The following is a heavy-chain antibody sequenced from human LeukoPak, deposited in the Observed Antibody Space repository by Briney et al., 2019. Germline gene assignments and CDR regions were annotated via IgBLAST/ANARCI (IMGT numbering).Heavy chain of an antibody. V-gene: IGHV4-4*07. D-gene: IGHD3-22*01. CDR3: ARGAHYYDSSNYPIFDY. J-gene: IGHJ4*02. CDR2: IYTSGST. Sequence: SETLSLTCTVSGGSINSFYWSWIRQPAGKGLEWIGRIYTSGSTNYNPSLKSRVTMSVDTSKNQFSLNLYSVTAADTAVYYCARGAHYYDSSNYPIFDYWGQGTLVTVSS. CDR1: GGSINSFY.